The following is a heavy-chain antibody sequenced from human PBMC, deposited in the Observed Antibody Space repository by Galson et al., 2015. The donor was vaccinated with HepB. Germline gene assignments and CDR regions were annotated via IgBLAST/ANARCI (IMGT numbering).Heavy chain of an antibody. J-gene: IGHJ4*02. CDR2: ISSSSSTI. V-gene: IGHV3-48*04. CDR3: ASVFIVGATTVTDY. Sequence: SLRLSCAASGFTFSSYSMNWVRQAPGKGLEWVSYISSSSSTIYYADSVKGRFTISRDNAKNSLYLQMNSLRAEDTAVYYCASVFIVGATTVTDYWGQGTLVTVSS. CDR1: GFTFSSYS. D-gene: IGHD1-26*01.